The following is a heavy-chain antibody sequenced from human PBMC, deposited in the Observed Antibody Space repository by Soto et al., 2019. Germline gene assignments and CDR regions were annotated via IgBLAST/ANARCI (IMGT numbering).Heavy chain of an antibody. D-gene: IGHD3-22*01. CDR3: ARDSVRGYYDSSGYSTALDY. Sequence: EVQLVESGGGLVQPGGSLRLSCTASGFTFSSYWMSWVRQAPGKGLEWVANIKDDGSEKYYVDSVKGRLTISRDNAKDSLYLQMNSLRAEDTAVYYCARDSVRGYYDSSGYSTALDYWGQGTLVPVSS. CDR1: GFTFSSYW. CDR2: IKDDGSEK. J-gene: IGHJ4*02. V-gene: IGHV3-7*01.